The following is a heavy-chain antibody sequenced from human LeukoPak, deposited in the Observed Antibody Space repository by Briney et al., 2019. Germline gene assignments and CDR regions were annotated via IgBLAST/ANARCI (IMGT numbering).Heavy chain of an antibody. D-gene: IGHD1-26*01. CDR1: GFTFSNYG. CDR2: ISGSGANT. CDR3: ARVSLVGGVDYYYYMDV. V-gene: IGHV3-21*01. J-gene: IGHJ6*03. Sequence: GGSLRLSCAASGFTFSNYGMSWVRQAPGKGLEWVSVISGSGANTYYADSVKGRFTISRDNAKNSLYLQMNSLRAEDTAVYYCARVSLVGGVDYYYYMDVWGKGTTVTVSS.